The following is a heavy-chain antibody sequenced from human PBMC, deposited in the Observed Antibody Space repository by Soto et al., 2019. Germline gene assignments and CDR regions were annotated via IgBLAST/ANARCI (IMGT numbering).Heavy chain of an antibody. D-gene: IGHD3-3*01. J-gene: IGHJ4*02. CDR2: ISYDGSNK. CDR1: GFTFRSYG. V-gene: IGHV3-30*03. Sequence: QVQLVESGGGVVQPGRSLRLSCAASGFTFRSYGMHWVRQAPAKGLEWVAVISYDGSNKYYADSVKGRFTISRDNSKNTLYLQMNSLRAEDTAVYYCARVSGFLEWLPFFAPLDYWGQGTLVTVSS. CDR3: ARVSGFLEWLPFFAPLDY.